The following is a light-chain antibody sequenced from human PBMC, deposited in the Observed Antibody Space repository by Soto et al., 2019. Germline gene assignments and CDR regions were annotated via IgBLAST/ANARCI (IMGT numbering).Light chain of an antibody. V-gene: IGKV3D-11*01. Sequence: EIVLTQSPGTLSLFPGDRVTLSCMASQYINSRLAWYQHRPGQAPRLLIYQTSIRAAGLPARFSASGTGTDFPLTISDVPHEDFAVYYCHQRQSRPRTFGQGTKVDIK. J-gene: IGKJ1*01. CDR2: QTS. CDR3: HQRQSRPRT. CDR1: QYINSR.